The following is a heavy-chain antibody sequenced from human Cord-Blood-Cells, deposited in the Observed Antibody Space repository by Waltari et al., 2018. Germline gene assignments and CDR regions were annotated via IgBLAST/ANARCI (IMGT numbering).Heavy chain of an antibody. CDR3: ARHYPYCSSTSCYAFDI. CDR2: INHSRST. D-gene: IGHD2-2*01. J-gene: IGHJ3*02. CDR1: GGSFSGYY. V-gene: IGHV4-34*01. Sequence: QVQLQQWGAGLLKPSETLSLTCAVYGGSFSGYYWSWIRQPPGKGLEWIGEINHSRSTNYNPSLKSRVTISVDTSKNQFSLKLSSVTAADTAVYYCARHYPYCSSTSCYAFDIWGQGTMVTVSS.